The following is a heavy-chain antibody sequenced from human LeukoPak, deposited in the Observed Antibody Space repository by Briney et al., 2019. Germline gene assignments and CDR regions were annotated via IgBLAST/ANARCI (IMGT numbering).Heavy chain of an antibody. D-gene: IGHD3-22*01. Sequence: GGSLRLSCAASGFTFSDYYMSWIRQAPGKGLEWVSYISSSGSTIYYADSVRGRFTISRDNAKNSLYLQMNSLRAEDTAVYYCARAYSFYYDSSGYYYYWGQGTLVTVSS. J-gene: IGHJ4*02. V-gene: IGHV3-11*01. CDR2: ISSSGSTI. CDR3: ARAYSFYYDSSGYYYY. CDR1: GFTFSDYY.